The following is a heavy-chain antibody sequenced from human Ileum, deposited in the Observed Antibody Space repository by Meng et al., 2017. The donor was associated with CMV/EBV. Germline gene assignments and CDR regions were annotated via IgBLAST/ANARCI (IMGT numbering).Heavy chain of an antibody. D-gene: IGHD3-10*01. CDR1: GFTFINAW. CDR3: AADDYGSGSYLFDY. V-gene: IGHV3-15*01. Sequence: GESLKISCTASGFTFINAWMSWVRQAPGKGLEWVGRIKSKTDGGTTDYAAPVKGRFTFSRDDSKNTLYLQMNSLKTEDTAVYYCAADDYGSGSYLFDYWGQGTLVTGYS. J-gene: IGHJ4*02. CDR2: IKSKTDGGTT.